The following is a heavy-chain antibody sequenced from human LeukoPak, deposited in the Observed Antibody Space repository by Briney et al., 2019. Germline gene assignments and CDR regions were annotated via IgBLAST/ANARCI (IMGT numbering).Heavy chain of an antibody. CDR1: GGSISSYY. J-gene: IGHJ4*02. CDR2: IYYSGST. CDR3: AREFGVAGTWFFDY. V-gene: IGHV4-59*01. D-gene: IGHD6-19*01. Sequence: SETLSLTCTVSGGSISSYYWSWIRQPPGKGLEWIGYIYYSGSTNYNPSLKSRVTISVDTSKNQFSLKLSSVTAADTAVYYCAREFGVAGTWFFDYWGQGTLVTVSS.